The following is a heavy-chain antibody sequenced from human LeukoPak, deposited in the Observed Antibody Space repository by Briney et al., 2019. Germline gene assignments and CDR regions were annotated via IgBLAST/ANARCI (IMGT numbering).Heavy chain of an antibody. J-gene: IGHJ4*02. CDR3: TRAPYSNYVNLDY. CDR1: TFTFADYA. D-gene: IGHD4-11*01. V-gene: IGHV3-49*04. Sequence: GRSLRLSCKASTFTFADYAMSWVRQAPGRGLEWVGFIRSKAFGGTSDYAASVKGRFTISRDDSKSIVYLQMNSLKTEDTAVYYCTRAPYSNYVNLDYWGQGTLVTVSS. CDR2: IRSKAFGGTS.